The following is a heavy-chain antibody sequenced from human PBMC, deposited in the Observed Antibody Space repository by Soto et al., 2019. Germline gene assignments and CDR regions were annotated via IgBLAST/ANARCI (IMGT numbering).Heavy chain of an antibody. CDR1: GFTFSSYW. CDR3: ARLYYDFWSGYSTTSYYFDY. V-gene: IGHV3-7*01. CDR2: IKQDGSEK. Sequence: PGGSLRLSCAASGFTFSSYWMSWVRQAPGKGLEWVANIKQDGSEKYYVDSVKGRFTISRDNAKNSLYLQMNSLRAEDTAVYYCARLYYDFWSGYSTTSYYFDYWGQGTLVTVSS. D-gene: IGHD3-3*01. J-gene: IGHJ4*02.